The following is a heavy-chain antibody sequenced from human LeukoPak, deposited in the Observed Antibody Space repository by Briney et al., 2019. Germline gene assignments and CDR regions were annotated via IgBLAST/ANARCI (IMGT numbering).Heavy chain of an antibody. J-gene: IGHJ6*02. CDR3: ARGEPNNYGMDV. V-gene: IGHV3-21*01. Sequence: GGALILSCAASGFTFSSYSMTWVRQAPGKGLEWASSISSSSSYIYYADSVKGRFTISRDNAKNSLYLQMNSLRAEDTAVYYCARGEPNNYGMDVWGQGTTVTVSS. CDR1: GFTFSSYS. CDR2: ISSSSSYI. D-gene: IGHD1-26*01.